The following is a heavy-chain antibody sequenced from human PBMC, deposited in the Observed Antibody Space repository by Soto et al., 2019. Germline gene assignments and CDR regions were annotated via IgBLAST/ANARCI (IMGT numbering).Heavy chain of an antibody. D-gene: IGHD5-18*01. CDR1: GGSFSGYY. CDR2: INHSGST. CDR3: ASSRGYCYCYSHYYYYQMYF. Sequence: SETLSLTCAVYGGSFSGYYWSWIRQPPGKGLEWIGEINHSGSTNYNPSLKSRVTISVDTSKNQFSLKLSSVTAADTAVYYCASSRGYCYCYSHYYYYQMYFWGQGTTVPGSS. V-gene: IGHV4-34*01. J-gene: IGHJ6*02.